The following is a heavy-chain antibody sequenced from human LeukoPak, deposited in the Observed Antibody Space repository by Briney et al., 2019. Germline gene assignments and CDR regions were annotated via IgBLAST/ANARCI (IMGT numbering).Heavy chain of an antibody. D-gene: IGHD3-16*01. V-gene: IGHV3-23*01. CDR1: GFTFSSYA. CDR2: ISGSGGST. CDR3: AKNYGDSHYYYYMDV. Sequence: GGSLRLSCAASGFTFSSYAMSWVRQAPGKGLEWVSAISGSGGSTYYADSVKGRFTISRDNSKNTLYLQMNSLRAEDTAVYYRAKNYGDSHYYYYMDVWGKGTTVTVSS. J-gene: IGHJ6*03.